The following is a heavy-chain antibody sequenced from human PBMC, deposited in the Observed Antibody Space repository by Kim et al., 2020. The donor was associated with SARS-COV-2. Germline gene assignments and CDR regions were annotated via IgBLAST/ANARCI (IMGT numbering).Heavy chain of an antibody. D-gene: IGHD3-3*01. Sequence: YSPDFKGRVTFSMDTSASTAYLELSSLRAEDTAVYYCASAFWMGYPSLFDPWGQGTLVTVSS. V-gene: IGHV7-4-1*02. J-gene: IGHJ5*02. CDR3: ASAFWMGYPSLFDP.